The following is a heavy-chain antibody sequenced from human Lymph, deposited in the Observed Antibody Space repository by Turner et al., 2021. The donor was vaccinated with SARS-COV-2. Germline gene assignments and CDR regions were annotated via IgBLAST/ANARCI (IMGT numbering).Heavy chain of an antibody. J-gene: IGHJ4*02. D-gene: IGHD3-22*01. CDR2: ISYDGSDK. V-gene: IGHV3-30*04. CDR1: GFTFSSYA. CDR3: ARDRDSSGWVDY. Sequence: QVQLVESGGGGVQHGRPLRLSGAASGFTFSSYAMHWVRQAPGKGLEWVAFISYDGSDKYYADSVKGRFTFSRDNSKNTLYLQMNSLRAEDTAVYYCARDRDSSGWVDYWGQGTLVTVSS.